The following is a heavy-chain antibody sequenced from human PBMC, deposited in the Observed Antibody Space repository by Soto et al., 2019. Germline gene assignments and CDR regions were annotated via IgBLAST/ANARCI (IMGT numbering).Heavy chain of an antibody. V-gene: IGHV1-18*01. J-gene: IGHJ4*02. CDR3: ARGFLPVNY. CDR2: INTFNGNT. Sequence: QVHLVQSEGEVKKPGASVKVSCKTSSYTFSDYGVSWVRQAHGQGLEWMGWINTFNGNTKYDKKFQGIAIFSIDTSTRTVFLELTSLKFDDSYFSYCARGFLPVNYWGQGTLVTVSS. CDR1: SYTFSDYG.